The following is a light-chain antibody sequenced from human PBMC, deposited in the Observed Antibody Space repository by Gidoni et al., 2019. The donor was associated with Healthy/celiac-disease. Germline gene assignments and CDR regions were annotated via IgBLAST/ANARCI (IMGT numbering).Light chain of an antibody. Sequence: SYELTQPPSVSVSPGQTASIPCSGDKLGDKYACWYQQKPGQSPVLVIYQDSKRPSGIPERFSGSNSGNTATLTISGTQAMDEADYYCQAWDSSTVGVFGTGTKVTVL. J-gene: IGLJ1*01. CDR1: KLGDKY. CDR3: QAWDSSTVGV. V-gene: IGLV3-1*01. CDR2: QDS.